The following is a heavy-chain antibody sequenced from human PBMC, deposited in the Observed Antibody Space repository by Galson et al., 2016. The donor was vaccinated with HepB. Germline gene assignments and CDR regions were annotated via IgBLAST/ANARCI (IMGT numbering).Heavy chain of an antibody. J-gene: IGHJ3*02. CDR1: GFIFSTYA. CDR2: ITSSGSLT. V-gene: IGHV3-23*05. D-gene: IGHD3-16*01. CDR3: AGLWI. Sequence: SLRLSCAASGFIFSTYAMTWVRQVPGKGLEWVSSITSSGSLTKYADAVQGRFTISRDNSKDTLYLHMSSLRDEDTAVYYCAGLWIWGQGTKVTVSS.